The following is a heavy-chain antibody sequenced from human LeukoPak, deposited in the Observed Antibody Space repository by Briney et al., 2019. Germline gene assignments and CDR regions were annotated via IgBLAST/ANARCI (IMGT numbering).Heavy chain of an antibody. CDR1: GFTVSSNY. Sequence: GGSLRLSCAASGFTVSSNYMSLVRQAPGKGLEWVSVIYSGGSTYYADSVKGRFTISRDNSKNTLYLQMNSLKAEDTAVYYCARGGISVAGTMEAFDIWGQGTMVTVSS. J-gene: IGHJ3*02. CDR2: IYSGGST. V-gene: IGHV3-53*01. D-gene: IGHD6-19*01. CDR3: ARGGISVAGTMEAFDI.